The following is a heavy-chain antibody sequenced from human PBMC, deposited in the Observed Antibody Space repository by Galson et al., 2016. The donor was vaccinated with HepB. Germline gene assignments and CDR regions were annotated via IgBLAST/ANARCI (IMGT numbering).Heavy chain of an antibody. V-gene: IGHV3-53*01. Sequence: SLRLSCAVSGITVSDTYMSWVRQAPGKGLEWVSLIYRDGRTYHGDSVEGRLNISRDIAKNTSYLQMNSLRADDTAAYYYARVGGSDGYYFDFWGQGALVTVFS. CDR2: IYRDGRT. D-gene: IGHD1-26*01. CDR3: ARVGGSDGYYFDF. CDR1: GITVSDTY. J-gene: IGHJ4*02.